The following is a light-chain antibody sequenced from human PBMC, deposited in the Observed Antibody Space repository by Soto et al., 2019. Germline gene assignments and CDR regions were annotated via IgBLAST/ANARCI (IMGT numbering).Light chain of an antibody. J-gene: IGLJ1*01. Sequence: QSVLTHPPSVSGVPGQMVTISCTGSSSNIGAGYDVHWYQQPPGTAPKLVIYGTTNRPSGVPDRFSGSKSGTSASLAITGLQAEDEADYYCQSYDGTLSGSYVFGIGTKVTVL. CDR2: GTT. CDR1: SSNIGAGYD. V-gene: IGLV1-40*01. CDR3: QSYDGTLSGSYV.